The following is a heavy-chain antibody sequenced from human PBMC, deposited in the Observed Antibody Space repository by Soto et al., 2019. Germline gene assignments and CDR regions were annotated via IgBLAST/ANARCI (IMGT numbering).Heavy chain of an antibody. J-gene: IGHJ6*02. V-gene: IGHV5-51*01. CDR3: ASRIDSNRYYYGMDV. Sequence: PGESLKISCXGSGYSFTSHWIGWVRQMPGKGLEWMGIIYPGDSDTRYSPSFQGQVTISADKSISTAYLQWSSLKASDTAMYYCASRIDSNRYYYGMDVWGQGTTVTVSS. D-gene: IGHD4-4*01. CDR2: IYPGDSDT. CDR1: GYSFTSHW.